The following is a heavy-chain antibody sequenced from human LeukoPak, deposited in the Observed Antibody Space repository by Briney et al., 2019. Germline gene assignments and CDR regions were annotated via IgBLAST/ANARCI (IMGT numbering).Heavy chain of an antibody. V-gene: IGHV3-21*01. CDR3: ASRYCSGGSCYRGLGGFDY. D-gene: IGHD2-15*01. J-gene: IGHJ4*02. CDR2: ISSSSSYI. CDR1: GFTFSTYS. Sequence: PGGSLRLSCAASGFTFSTYSMNWVRQAPGKGLEWVSSISSSSSYIDYADSVKGRFTISRDNAKNSLYLQMNSLRAEDTAVYYCASRYCSGGSCYRGLGGFDYWGQGTLVTVSS.